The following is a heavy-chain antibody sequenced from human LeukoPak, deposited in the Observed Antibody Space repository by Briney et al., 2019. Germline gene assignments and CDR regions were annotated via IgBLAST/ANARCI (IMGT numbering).Heavy chain of an antibody. J-gene: IGHJ4*02. CDR1: GGSISSSSYY. V-gene: IGHV4-39*01. CDR2: IYYSGST. CDR3: ARLASDILTGYYPGFDY. D-gene: IGHD3-9*01. Sequence: SETLSLTCTVSGGSISSSSYYWGWIRQPPGKGLEWIGGIYYSGSTYYNPSLKSRVTISVDTSKNQFSLKLSSVTAADTAVYYCARLASDILTGYYPGFDYWGQGTLVTVSS.